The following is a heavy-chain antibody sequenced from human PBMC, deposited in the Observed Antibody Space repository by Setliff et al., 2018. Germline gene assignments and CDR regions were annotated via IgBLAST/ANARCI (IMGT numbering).Heavy chain of an antibody. J-gene: IGHJ4*02. CDR3: ARTTDLRYFVPDY. V-gene: IGHV1-8*02. CDR1: GYTFTSYG. Sequence: ASVKVSCKASGYTFTSYGISWVRQAPGQGLEWMGWMNPNSGNTGYAQKFQGRVTMTRNTSISTAYMGLSSLRSEDTAVYYCARTTDLRYFVPDYWGQGTLVTVSS. D-gene: IGHD3-9*01. CDR2: MNPNSGNT.